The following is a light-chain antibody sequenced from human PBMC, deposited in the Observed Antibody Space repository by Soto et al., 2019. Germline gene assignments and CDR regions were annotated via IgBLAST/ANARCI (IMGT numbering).Light chain of an antibody. Sequence: DIQLTQSPSFLSASVGDRVTITCRASQDISSHLAWYQQKPGKAPKLLIYAASTLQSGVPSGLGGSGSGTEFTLTTTSLQPEDFATYYCQQVKTYPLTFGGGTKVEIK. V-gene: IGKV1-9*01. CDR2: AAS. CDR3: QQVKTYPLT. J-gene: IGKJ4*01. CDR1: QDISSH.